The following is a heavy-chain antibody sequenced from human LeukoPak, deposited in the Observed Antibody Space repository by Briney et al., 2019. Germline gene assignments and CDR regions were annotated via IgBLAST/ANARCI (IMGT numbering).Heavy chain of an antibody. CDR2: IDDSGNT. Sequence: SETLSLTCTVSGGSISRYYWSWIRRPPGKGLEWIGYIDDSGNTNYNPSLKSQVTISVDKSKNQFSLKLSFVTAADTAMYYCARSDYHNSGSHTVFDAFDIWGQGTRVTVSS. D-gene: IGHD3-10*01. J-gene: IGHJ3*02. V-gene: IGHV4-59*01. CDR3: ARSDYHNSGSHTVFDAFDI. CDR1: GGSISRYY.